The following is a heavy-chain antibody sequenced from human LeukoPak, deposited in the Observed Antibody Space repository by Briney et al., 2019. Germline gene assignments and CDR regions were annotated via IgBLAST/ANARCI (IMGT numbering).Heavy chain of an antibody. D-gene: IGHD2-15*01. CDR2: INPNSGGT. Sequence: ASVKVSCKASGYTFTGYYMHWVRQAPGQGLEWMGWINPNSGGTNYAQKFQGRVTMTRDTSISTAYMELSRLRSDDTAVYYCARGRGYCSGGSCPDFDYWGQGTLVTVSS. V-gene: IGHV1-2*02. J-gene: IGHJ4*02. CDR1: GYTFTGYY. CDR3: ARGRGYCSGGSCPDFDY.